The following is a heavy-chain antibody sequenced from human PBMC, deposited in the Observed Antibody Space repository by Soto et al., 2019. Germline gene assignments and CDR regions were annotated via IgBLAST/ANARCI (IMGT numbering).Heavy chain of an antibody. V-gene: IGHV3-72*01. D-gene: IGHD2-15*01. CDR3: SRVDPSAKSPYY. CDR2: SRNRVNNFST. Sequence: VQVEESGGGLVLPGGSLRLSCTVSAVSEFSFSDQYMDWVRQAPGKGLEWVGRSRNRVNNFSTAYAASVQGRFTISRDESKNTVYLQMHSLKTDDTAVYYCSRVDPSAKSPYYWGQGTLVTVSS. J-gene: IGHJ4*02. CDR1: EFSFSDQY.